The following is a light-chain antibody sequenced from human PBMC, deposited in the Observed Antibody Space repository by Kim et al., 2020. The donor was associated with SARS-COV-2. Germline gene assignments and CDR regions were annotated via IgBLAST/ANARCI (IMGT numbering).Light chain of an antibody. J-gene: IGLJ3*02. Sequence: GQKVTISCSGSDSNIGSNTVNWYQQLPGTAPKLLIHSDYKRPSGVPDRFSGSKSGTSASLAISGLQSEDEADYYCSSLDDSLNGRLFGGGTRLTVL. CDR3: SSLDDSLNGRL. CDR2: SDY. CDR1: DSNIGSNT. V-gene: IGLV1-44*01.